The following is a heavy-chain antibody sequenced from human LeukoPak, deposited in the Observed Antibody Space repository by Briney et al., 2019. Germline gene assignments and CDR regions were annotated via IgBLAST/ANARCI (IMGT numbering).Heavy chain of an antibody. Sequence: PGGSLRLSCAASGFTFSSNGMHWVRQAPGKGLEWVALISYDGKNKYYADSVKGRFTISRDDSMNTLYLQMNSLRAEDTALYYCANVPYSSSWYPGSWGQGTLVTVSS. CDR1: GFTFSSNG. CDR2: ISYDGKNK. D-gene: IGHD6-13*01. CDR3: ANVPYSSSWYPGS. V-gene: IGHV3-30*18. J-gene: IGHJ5*02.